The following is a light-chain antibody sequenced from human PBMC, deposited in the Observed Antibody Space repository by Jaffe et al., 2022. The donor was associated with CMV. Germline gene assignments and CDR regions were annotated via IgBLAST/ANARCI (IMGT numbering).Light chain of an antibody. V-gene: IGKV3-15*01. CDR1: QSISEN. Sequence: EIVMTQSPATLSVSPGERATLSCRASQSISENLAWYQRKSGQAPRLLIYGASTRATGIPARFSGSGSGTEFTLTISSLQSEDIAVYYCQQYNDWPPRFTFGPGTKVEIK. CDR3: QQYNDWPPRFT. J-gene: IGKJ3*01. CDR2: GAS.